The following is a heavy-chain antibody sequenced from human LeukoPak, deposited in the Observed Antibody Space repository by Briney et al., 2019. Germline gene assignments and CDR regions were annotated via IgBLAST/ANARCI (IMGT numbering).Heavy chain of an antibody. CDR1: GFTFSSYS. D-gene: IGHD5-18*01. CDR3: AREAQYSLGAFDI. J-gene: IGHJ3*02. Sequence: PGGSLRLSCAASGFTFSSYSMNWVRRAPGKGLEWVSSISSSSSYIYYADSVKGRFTISRDNAKNSLYLQMSSLRAEDTAVYYCAREAQYSLGAFDIWGQGTMVTVSS. V-gene: IGHV3-21*01. CDR2: ISSSSSYI.